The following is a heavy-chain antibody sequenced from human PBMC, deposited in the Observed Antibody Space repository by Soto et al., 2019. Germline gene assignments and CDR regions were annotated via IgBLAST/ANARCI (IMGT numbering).Heavy chain of an antibody. CDR2: IIPIFGTA. CDR1: GDTFTSYA. J-gene: IGHJ4*02. CDR3: ACVYYDILSGCDMYFDY. D-gene: IGHD3-9*01. V-gene: IGHV1-69*05. Sequence: SVKVSCKASGDTFTSYAISWVRQAPGQGLEWMGWIIPIFGTANYAQKFQGRVTITTDESTSTAYMELSSLRSEDTAVYYCACVYYDILSGCDMYFDYWGQGTLVTVYS.